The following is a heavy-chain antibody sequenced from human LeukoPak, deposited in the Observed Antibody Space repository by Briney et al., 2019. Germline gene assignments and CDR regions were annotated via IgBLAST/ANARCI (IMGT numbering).Heavy chain of an antibody. CDR1: GGSFSGYY. V-gene: IGHV4-34*01. J-gene: IGHJ4*02. Sequence: KPSETLSLTCAVYGGSFSGYYWSWIRQPPGKGLEWIGEINHSGSTNYNPSLKSRVTISVDTSKNQFSLKLSSVTAADTAVYYCASGFTLDYWGQGTLVTVSS. CDR3: ASGFTLDY. CDR2: INHSGST.